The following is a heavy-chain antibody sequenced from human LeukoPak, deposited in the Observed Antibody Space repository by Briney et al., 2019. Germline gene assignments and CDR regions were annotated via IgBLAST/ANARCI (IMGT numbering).Heavy chain of an antibody. CDR2: ISNNGGYT. CDR3: AKQLGYCSDGSCYFPY. V-gene: IGHV3-23*01. D-gene: IGHD2-15*01. J-gene: IGHJ4*02. CDR1: GFTFSSYA. Sequence: GGSLRLSCVASGFTFSSYAMSWVRQAPGKGLEWVSGISNNGGYTYYADSVQGRFTISRDNSKSTLCLQMNSLRAEDTAVYYCAKQLGYCSDGSCYFPYWGQGTLVTVSS.